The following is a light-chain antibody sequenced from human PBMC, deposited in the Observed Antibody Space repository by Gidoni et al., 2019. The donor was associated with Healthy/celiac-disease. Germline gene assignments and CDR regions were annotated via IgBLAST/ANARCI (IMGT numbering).Light chain of an antibody. J-gene: IGKJ1*01. CDR1: KGNTSY. Sequence: VIWMTPSPSLLSASTGDRVTISCRMSKGNTSYLAWYQQKPGKATELLIYAASTLQSGVPSRFSGSGSGTDFTLTISCLQSEDFATYYCQQYYSFPLTFGQGTKVEIK. CDR2: AAS. V-gene: IGKV1D-8*01. CDR3: QQYYSFPLT.